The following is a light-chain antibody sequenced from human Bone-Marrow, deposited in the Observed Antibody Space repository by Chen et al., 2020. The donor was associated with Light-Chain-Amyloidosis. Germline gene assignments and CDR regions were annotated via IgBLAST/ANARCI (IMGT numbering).Light chain of an antibody. CDR2: GSS. J-gene: IGKJ4*01. Sequence: EIVLTQSPGTLSLSPGEGANLSCRASQTISSNYLTWYQQKFGQAPRLLIYGSSSRATGIPDRFTGSESGTDFTLTINRLEPEDFAMYYCQQYGTLPLTFGGWTKVEIK. V-gene: IGKV3-20*01. CDR1: QTISSNY. CDR3: QQYGTLPLT.